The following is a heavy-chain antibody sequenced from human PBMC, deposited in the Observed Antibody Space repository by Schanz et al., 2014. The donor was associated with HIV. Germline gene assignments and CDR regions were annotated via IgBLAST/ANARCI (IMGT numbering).Heavy chain of an antibody. V-gene: IGHV3-30*19. J-gene: IGHJ6*02. CDR1: GFTFITYG. CDR3: ARVEGPPTFYYYYYGSDV. D-gene: IGHD4-4*01. CDR2: ISYDGSNE. Sequence: QVQLVESGGGVVQPGRSLRISCAASGFTFITYGMYWVRQAPGKGLEWVAVISYDGSNEYYADSVKGRFTISRDNFKNTVYLQMNSLRAEDTAVYYCARVEGPPTFYYYYYGSDVWGQGTAVTVSS.